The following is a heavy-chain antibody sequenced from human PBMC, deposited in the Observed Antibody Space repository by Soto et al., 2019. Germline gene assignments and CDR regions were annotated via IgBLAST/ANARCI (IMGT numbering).Heavy chain of an antibody. CDR3: ARDRVGNDY. Sequence: QVQLVQSGAEVKKPGASVKVSCKASGYTFTSYSMHWVRQAPGQSLEWLGWINTGNGNTKYPQKFQGRVTVTRDTSASTVYMELSRLNSEDTAVYYCARDRVGNDYWGQGTQVTVSS. V-gene: IGHV1-3*04. J-gene: IGHJ4*02. CDR1: GYTFTSYS. CDR2: INTGNGNT.